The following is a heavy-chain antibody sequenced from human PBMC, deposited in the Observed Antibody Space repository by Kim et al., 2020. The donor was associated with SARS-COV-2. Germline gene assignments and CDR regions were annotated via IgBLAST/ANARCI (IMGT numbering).Heavy chain of an antibody. J-gene: IGHJ6*01. V-gene: IGHV3-43*02. Sequence: GGSLRLSCAASGFTFDGYALHWVRQAPGKGLEWVPLISWDGSNQNYADSVKGRFTISRDNTKNSLYLQMNSLRIEDTAVYYCARDWWCSGSSFPSAYYS. CDR3: ARDWWCSGSSFPSAYYS. CDR2: ISWDGSNQ. CDR1: GFTFDGYA. D-gene: IGHD2-15*01.